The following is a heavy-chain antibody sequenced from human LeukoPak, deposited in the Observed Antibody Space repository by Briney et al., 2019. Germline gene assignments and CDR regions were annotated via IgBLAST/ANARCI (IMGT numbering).Heavy chain of an antibody. D-gene: IGHD2-15*01. CDR2: INHSGST. Sequence: SETLSLTCAVYGGSFSGYYWSWIRQPPGKGLEWIGEINHSGSTNYNPSLKRRVTISVDTSKNQFSLKLSSVTAADTAVYYYARVLGYCSGGSCYYYYMDVWGKGTTVTVSS. J-gene: IGHJ6*03. V-gene: IGHV4-34*01. CDR3: ARVLGYCSGGSCYYYYMDV. CDR1: GGSFSGYY.